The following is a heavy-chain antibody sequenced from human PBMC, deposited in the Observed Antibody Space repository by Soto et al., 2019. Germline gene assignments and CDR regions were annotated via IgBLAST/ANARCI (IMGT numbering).Heavy chain of an antibody. Sequence: QVQLVESGGGVVQPGRSLRLSCAASGFTFSNYGMHWVRQAPGKGLEWVAVLSYDGSNEYYADSVKGRFTISKDNSKNTLYLQMNSLRAEDTAVYYCARDDIPGIAVATYGMDVWGQGTTVIVSS. CDR1: GFTFSNYG. J-gene: IGHJ6*02. D-gene: IGHD6-19*01. CDR3: ARDDIPGIAVATYGMDV. CDR2: LSYDGSNE. V-gene: IGHV3-30*03.